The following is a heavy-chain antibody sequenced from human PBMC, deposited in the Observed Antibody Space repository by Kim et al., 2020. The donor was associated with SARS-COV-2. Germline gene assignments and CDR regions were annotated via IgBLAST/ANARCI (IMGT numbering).Heavy chain of an antibody. CDR3: ARANRGGGDIVVVPAAKTLYYYYGMDV. D-gene: IGHD2-2*01. Sequence: SVKVSCKASGGTFSSYAISWVRQAPGQGLEWMGGIIPIFGTANYAQKFQGRVTITADESTSTAYMELSSLRSEDTAVYYCARANRGGGDIVVVPAAKTLYYYYGMDVWGQGTTVTVSS. J-gene: IGHJ6*02. V-gene: IGHV1-69*13. CDR2: IIPIFGTA. CDR1: GGTFSSYA.